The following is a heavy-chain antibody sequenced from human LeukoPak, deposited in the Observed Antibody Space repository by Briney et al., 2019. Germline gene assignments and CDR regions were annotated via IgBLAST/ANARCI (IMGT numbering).Heavy chain of an antibody. Sequence: SETLSLTCTVSSGSISSDYWSWIRQPPGKGLEWIGYISYSGSADYNPSLKTRVTISIDKSKNQFSLKMTSVTAADTAVYYCARTLRGQNYYGYLDYWGQGTLVTVSS. CDR1: SGSISSDY. CDR2: ISYSGSA. V-gene: IGHV4-59*01. CDR3: ARTLRGQNYYGYLDY. D-gene: IGHD4-17*01. J-gene: IGHJ4*02.